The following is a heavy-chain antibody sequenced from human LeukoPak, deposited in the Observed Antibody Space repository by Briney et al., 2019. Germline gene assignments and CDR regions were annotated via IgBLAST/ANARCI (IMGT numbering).Heavy chain of an antibody. J-gene: IGHJ4*02. CDR1: GGSISSYY. D-gene: IGHD3-10*01. CDR3: ARGRRITMVRGVTNFDY. Sequence: SETLSLTCTVSGGSISSYYWSWIRQPPGKGLEWIGEINHSGSTNYNPSLKSRVTISVDTSKNQFSLKLSSVTAADTAVYYCARGRRITMVRGVTNFDYWGQGTLVTVSS. CDR2: INHSGST. V-gene: IGHV4-34*01.